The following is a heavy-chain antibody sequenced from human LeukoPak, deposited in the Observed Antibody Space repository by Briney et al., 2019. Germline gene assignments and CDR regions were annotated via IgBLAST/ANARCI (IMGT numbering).Heavy chain of an antibody. D-gene: IGHD3-22*01. Sequence: SETLSLTCTVSGDSISTYYWSWIRQPPGKGLEWIGYIYYSGSTNYNPSLKSRVTISVDTSKNQFSLKLSSVTAADTAVYYCARERYYYDSSGYYSVWFDPWGQGTLVTVSS. V-gene: IGHV4-59*01. J-gene: IGHJ5*02. CDR1: GDSISTYY. CDR3: ARERYYYDSSGYYSVWFDP. CDR2: IYYSGST.